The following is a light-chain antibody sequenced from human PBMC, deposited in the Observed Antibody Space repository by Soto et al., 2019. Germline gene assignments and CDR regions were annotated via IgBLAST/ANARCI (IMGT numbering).Light chain of an antibody. CDR1: SSDVGGYNY. CDR3: CSYAGTFVV. CDR2: DVS. V-gene: IGLV2-11*01. J-gene: IGLJ2*01. Sequence: QSVLTQPRSVSGSPGQSVTISCTETSSDVGGYNYVSWYQQHPGKAPKVMIYDVSKRPSGVPDRFSGSKSGNTASLTISGLQAEDEADYYCCSYAGTFVVFGGGTQLTVL.